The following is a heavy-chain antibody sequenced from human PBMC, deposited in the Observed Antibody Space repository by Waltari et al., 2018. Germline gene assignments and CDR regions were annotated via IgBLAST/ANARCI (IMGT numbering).Heavy chain of an antibody. CDR2: IRYDGSNK. Sequence: QVQLVESGGGVVQPGGSLRLSCAASGFPFSSYGMHWFRQAPGKGLEWVAFIRYDGSNKYYADSVKGRFTISRDNSKNTLYLQMNSLRAEDTAVYYCAKGGSYLTDYFDYWGQGTLVTVSS. V-gene: IGHV3-30*02. D-gene: IGHD1-26*01. CDR3: AKGGSYLTDYFDY. J-gene: IGHJ4*02. CDR1: GFPFSSYG.